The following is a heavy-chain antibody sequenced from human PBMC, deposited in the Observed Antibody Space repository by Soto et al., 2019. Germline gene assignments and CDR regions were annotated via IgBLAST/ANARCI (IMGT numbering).Heavy chain of an antibody. CDR3: ARDLAGRSGYYKWFGH. V-gene: IGHV1-3*01. CDR1: VYTFTSYA. D-gene: IGHD3-3*01. Sequence: XSVKDSFQASVYTFTSYAMHWVRQAPGQSLEWMGWINAGNGNTKYSQKFQGRVTITRDTSASTAYMELSSLRSEDTAVYYCARDLAGRSGYYKWFGHWGQGTLVTVSS. CDR2: INAGNGNT. J-gene: IGHJ5*02.